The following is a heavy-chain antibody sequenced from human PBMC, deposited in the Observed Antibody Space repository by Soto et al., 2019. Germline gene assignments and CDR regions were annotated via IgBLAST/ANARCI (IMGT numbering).Heavy chain of an antibody. D-gene: IGHD1-26*01. CDR3: ARGIVVGATSGFDY. CDR2: IYYSGST. CDR1: GGSISSYY. Sequence: QVQLQESGPGLVKPSETLSLTCTVSGGSISSYYWSWIRQPPGKGLEWIGYIYYSGSTNYNPSLKSRVTISVDTSKNQFSLKLSSVTAADTAVYYCARGIVVGATSGFDYWGQGTLVTVSS. V-gene: IGHV4-59*01. J-gene: IGHJ4*02.